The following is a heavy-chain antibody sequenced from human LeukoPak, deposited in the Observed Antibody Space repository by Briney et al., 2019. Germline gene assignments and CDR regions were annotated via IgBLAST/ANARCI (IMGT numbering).Heavy chain of an antibody. J-gene: IGHJ6*02. CDR3: ARGWYCSSTTCFYGMDV. CDR1: GGSFSDYY. CDR2: INHSGTT. Sequence: PSETLSLTCAVYGGSFSDYYWSWIRQPPGKGLEWIGEINHSGTTNYNPSLKSRVTISVDTSKNQFSLKLSSETAADTAVYYCARGWYCSSTTCFYGMDVWGQGTTVTVSS. D-gene: IGHD2-2*01. V-gene: IGHV4-34*01.